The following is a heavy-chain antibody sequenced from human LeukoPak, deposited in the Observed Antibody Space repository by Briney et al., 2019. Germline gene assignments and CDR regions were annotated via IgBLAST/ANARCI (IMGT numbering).Heavy chain of an antibody. CDR1: GDSISSSSYY. J-gene: IGHJ5*02. D-gene: IGHD1-26*01. Sequence: SETLSLTCTVSGDSISSSSYYWGWIRQPPGKGLEWIGSIYYSGTTYYNPSLKSRVIISVDTSKNQFSLKVGSVTAADTAVYYCARPLSLSGNTIWFDPWGQGILVTVSS. V-gene: IGHV4-39*01. CDR3: ARPLSLSGNTIWFDP. CDR2: IYYSGTT.